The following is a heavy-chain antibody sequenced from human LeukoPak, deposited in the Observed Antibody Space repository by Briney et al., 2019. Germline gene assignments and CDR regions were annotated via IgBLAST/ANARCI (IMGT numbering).Heavy chain of an antibody. V-gene: IGHV4-34*01. CDR1: GGSFSGYY. CDR3: ARCPLDSIAARLAYYYYYGMDV. CDR2: INHSGGT. Sequence: SETLSLTCAVYGGSFSGYYWSWIRQPPGKGLEWIGEINHSGGTNYNPSLKSRVTISVDTSKNQFSLRLSSVTAADTAVYYCARCPLDSIAARLAYYYYYGMDVWGQGTTVTVSS. D-gene: IGHD6-6*01. J-gene: IGHJ6*02.